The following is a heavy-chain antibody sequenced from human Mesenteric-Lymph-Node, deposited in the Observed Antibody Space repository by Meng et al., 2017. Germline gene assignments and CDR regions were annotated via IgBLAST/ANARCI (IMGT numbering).Heavy chain of an antibody. D-gene: IGHD3-10*01. CDR2: INHSGST. Sequence: QLQLQGSGPGLVKPSETLSLTCTVSGGSISSSSYYWGWVRQPPGKGLEWIGEINHSGSTNYNPSLKSRVTISVDTSKNQFSLKLSSVTAADTAVYYCARRRGGSGRDCWGQGTLVTVSS. J-gene: IGHJ4*02. CDR1: GGSISSSSYY. CDR3: ARRRGGSGRDC. V-gene: IGHV4-39*07.